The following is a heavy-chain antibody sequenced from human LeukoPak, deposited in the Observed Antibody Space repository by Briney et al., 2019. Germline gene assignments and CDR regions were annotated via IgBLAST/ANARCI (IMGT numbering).Heavy chain of an antibody. Sequence: SETLSLTYTVSGGSISSSSYYWGWIRQPPGKGLEWIGSIYYSGSTYYNPSLKSRVTISVDTSKNQFSLKLSSVTAADTAVYYCARHLNYYDSSGSRYYFDYWGQGTLVTVSS. CDR3: ARHLNYYDSSGSRYYFDY. D-gene: IGHD3-22*01. J-gene: IGHJ4*02. V-gene: IGHV4-39*01. CDR2: IYYSGST. CDR1: GGSISSSSYY.